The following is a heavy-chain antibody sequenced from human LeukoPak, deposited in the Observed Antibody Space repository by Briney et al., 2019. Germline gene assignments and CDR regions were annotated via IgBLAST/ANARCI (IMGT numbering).Heavy chain of an antibody. D-gene: IGHD3-22*01. CDR1: GGSISGSH. J-gene: IGHJ4*02. CDR2: IYSGGTT. V-gene: IGHV3-66*02. Sequence: ETLSLTCTVSGGSISGSHWSWIRQPPGKGLEWVSAIYSGGTTYYADSVRGRFTISRDNSKNTLYLQMNSLRAEDTAVYYCARASSGYYHSDYFDYWGQGTLVTVSS. CDR3: ARASSGYYHSDYFDY.